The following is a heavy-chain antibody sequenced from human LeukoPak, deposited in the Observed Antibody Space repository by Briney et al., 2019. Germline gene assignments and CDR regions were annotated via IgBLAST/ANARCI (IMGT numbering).Heavy chain of an antibody. V-gene: IGHV3-30*04. J-gene: IGHJ4*02. CDR2: VADDEKTI. D-gene: IGHD1-26*01. CDR3: AREKQSGGTPFDY. CDR1: GFTIIGYA. Sequence: GGSLRLSCAASGFTIIGYAMYWVRQTPGKGLEWVAVVADDEKTIFYADSLKGRFTVSRDNSKNTVYLQMNSLRDEDTAVYYCAREKQSGGTPFDYWGQGSLVTVSS.